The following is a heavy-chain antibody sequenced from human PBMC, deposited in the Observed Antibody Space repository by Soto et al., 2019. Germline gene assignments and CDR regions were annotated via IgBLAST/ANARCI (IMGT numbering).Heavy chain of an antibody. V-gene: IGHV1-3*01. CDR1: GFTFSDYA. CDR3: AREHDFWINYSFDF. Sequence: ASVKVSCKASGFTFSDYAIEWVRQAPGQRLEWMGWINAGNRNTKYSEKFQGRLTITRDTSATIAYMELSSLTSEDTAVYYCAREHDFWINYSFDFWGQGTPVTSPQ. CDR2: INAGNRNT. J-gene: IGHJ4*02. D-gene: IGHD3-3*01.